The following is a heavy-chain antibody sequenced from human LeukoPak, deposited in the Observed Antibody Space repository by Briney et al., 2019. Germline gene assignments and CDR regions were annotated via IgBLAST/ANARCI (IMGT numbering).Heavy chain of an antibody. CDR2: IRYDGSNK. D-gene: IGHD3-3*01. J-gene: IGHJ3*02. Sequence: GGSLRLSCAASGFTFSSYGMHWVRQAPGKGLEWVGFIRYDGSNKYYADSVKGRFTISRDNSKNTLYLQMNSLRAEDTAVYYCAKDGRRITIFGAVGDAFDIWGQGTMVTVSS. CDR3: AKDGRRITIFGAVGDAFDI. V-gene: IGHV3-30*02. CDR1: GFTFSSYG.